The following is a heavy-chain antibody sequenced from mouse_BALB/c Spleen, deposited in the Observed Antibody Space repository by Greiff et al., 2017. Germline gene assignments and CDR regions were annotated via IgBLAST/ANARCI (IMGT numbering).Heavy chain of an antibody. CDR2: IYAGSGST. J-gene: IGHJ4*01. D-gene: IGHD2-4*01. Sequence: VQLVESGPELVKPGASVKMSCKASGYTFTDYVISWVKQRTGQGLEWIGEIYAGSGSTYYNEKFKGKATLTADKSSNTAYMQLSSLTSEDSAVYFCARGGLDDYGYYAMDYWGQGTSVTVSS. CDR3: ARGGLDDYGYYAMDY. CDR1: GYTFTDYV. V-gene: IGHV1-77*01.